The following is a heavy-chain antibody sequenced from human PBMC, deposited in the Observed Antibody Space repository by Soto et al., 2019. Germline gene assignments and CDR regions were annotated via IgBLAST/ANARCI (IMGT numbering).Heavy chain of an antibody. J-gene: IGHJ6*03. D-gene: IGHD5-12*01. CDR2: IYYSGST. CDR1: GGSISSYY. V-gene: IGHV4-59*01. CDR3: ARSPGSYSGYDYYSYYYMDV. Sequence: SETLSLTCTVSGGSISSYYWSWIRQPPGKGLEWIGYIYYSGSTNYNPSLKSRVTISVDTSKNQFSLKLSSVTAADTAVYYCARSPGSYSGYDYYSYYYMDVWGKGTTVTVSS.